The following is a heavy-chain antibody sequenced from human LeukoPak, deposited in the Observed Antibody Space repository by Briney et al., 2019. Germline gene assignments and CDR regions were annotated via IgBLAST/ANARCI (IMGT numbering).Heavy chain of an antibody. Sequence: GGSLRLSCAASGFTFSSYSMNWVRQAPGKGLEWVSSISGSSSYIYYADSLKGRFTISRHNAKNSLYLQMNSLRAEDMAVYYCAKELGYSSSRPVDYWGQGTLVTVSS. CDR2: ISGSSSYI. V-gene: IGHV3-21*04. CDR3: AKELGYSSSRPVDY. CDR1: GFTFSSYS. J-gene: IGHJ4*02. D-gene: IGHD6-13*01.